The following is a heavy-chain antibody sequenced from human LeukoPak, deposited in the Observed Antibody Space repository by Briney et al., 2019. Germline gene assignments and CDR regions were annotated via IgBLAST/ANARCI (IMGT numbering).Heavy chain of an antibody. CDR1: GYTFTSYG. Sequence: ASVKVSCKASGYTFTSYGISWVRQAPGQGLEWMGWISAYNGNTDYAQKLQGRVTITTDTSTSTAYMELRSLRSDDTAVYYCARESYDSSGYYPGYWGRGRLVTV. CDR2: ISAYNGNT. CDR3: ARESYDSSGYYPGY. V-gene: IGHV1-18*01. D-gene: IGHD3-22*01. J-gene: IGHJ4*02.